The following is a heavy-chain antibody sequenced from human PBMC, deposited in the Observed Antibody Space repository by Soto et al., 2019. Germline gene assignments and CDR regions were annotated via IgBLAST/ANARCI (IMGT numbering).Heavy chain of an antibody. J-gene: IGHJ3*02. D-gene: IGHD3-16*01. Sequence: GASVKVSCKASGYTFTSYGISWVRQAPGQGLEWMGWISAYNGNTNYAQKLQGWVTMTRDTSTSTAYMELSRLRSDDTAVYYCAREFGQWNAFDIWGQGTMVTVSS. CDR1: GYTFTSYG. CDR2: ISAYNGNT. V-gene: IGHV1-18*01. CDR3: AREFGQWNAFDI.